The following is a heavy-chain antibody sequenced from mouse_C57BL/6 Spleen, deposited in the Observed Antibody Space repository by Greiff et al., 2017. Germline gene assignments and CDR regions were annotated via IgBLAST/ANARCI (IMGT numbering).Heavy chain of an antibody. CDR2: IHPNSGST. V-gene: IGHV1-64*01. J-gene: IGHJ2*01. CDR1: GYTFTSYW. D-gene: IGHD1-3*01. Sequence: QVQLQQPGAELVKPGASVKLSCKASGYTFTSYWMHWVKQRPGQGLEWIGIIHPNSGSTNYNEKFKSKATLTVDKSSSTAYMQLSSLTSEDSAVYYCASSELPYLDYWGQGTTLTVSS. CDR3: ASSELPYLDY.